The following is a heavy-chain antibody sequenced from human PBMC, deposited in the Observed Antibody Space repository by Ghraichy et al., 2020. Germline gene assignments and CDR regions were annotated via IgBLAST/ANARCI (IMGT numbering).Heavy chain of an antibody. CDR3: ATISWWGSWMQYFGN. D-gene: IGHD3-10*01. CDR2: IFYDGNT. J-gene: IGHJ4*02. CDR1: GGSVSSGSFY. Sequence: SETLSLTCTVSGGSVSSGSFYWSWIRQPPGKGLEWIGHIFYDGNTNYNPSLESRVTMSLDTSKNQFSLKVRSVTAADTAVYYCATISWWGSWMQYFGNWGPGTLVTVSS. V-gene: IGHV4-61*01.